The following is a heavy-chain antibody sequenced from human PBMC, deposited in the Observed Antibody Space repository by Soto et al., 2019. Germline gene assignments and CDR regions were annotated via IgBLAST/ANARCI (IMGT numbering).Heavy chain of an antibody. CDR2: ISGSGGST. D-gene: IGHD6-19*01. CDR3: ARRSSGWYFDY. V-gene: IGHV3-23*01. Sequence: EVQLLESGGGLVQPGGSLRLSCAASGFTFSSYAMSWVHQAPGKGLEWVSAISGSGGSTYYAASVKGRFTIARDNSKNTLYLQLTSLRAEDTAVYYCARRSSGWYFDYWGQGTLVTVSS. J-gene: IGHJ4*02. CDR1: GFTFSSYA.